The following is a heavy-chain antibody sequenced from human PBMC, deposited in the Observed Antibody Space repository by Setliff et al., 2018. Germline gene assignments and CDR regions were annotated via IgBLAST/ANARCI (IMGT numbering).Heavy chain of an antibody. J-gene: IGHJ4*02. CDR1: TFSTYW. CDR2: IYYSGST. V-gene: IGHV4-39*01. Sequence: TFSTYWMSWVRQVPGKGLEWIGSIYYSGSTYYNPSLKSRVTISVDTSKNQVSLNLRSVTAADTAVYYCARTGTYRYFDYWGQGTQVTVSS. CDR3: ARTGTYRYFDY. D-gene: IGHD1-1*01.